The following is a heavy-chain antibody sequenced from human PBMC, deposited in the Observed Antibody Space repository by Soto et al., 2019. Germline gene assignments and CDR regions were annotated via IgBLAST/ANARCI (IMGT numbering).Heavy chain of an antibody. D-gene: IGHD2-15*01. J-gene: IGHJ4*02. Sequence: SVKVSCKASGGTFSTYGISWVRQAPGQGLEWMGGIIPIFGTANYAEKFQGRVTSTADESTSTAYMELSGLRSEDTAVYYCASADCSGGSCYHHIDYWGQGTLVTVSS. CDR2: IIPIFGTA. V-gene: IGHV1-69*13. CDR3: ASADCSGGSCYHHIDY. CDR1: GGTFSTYG.